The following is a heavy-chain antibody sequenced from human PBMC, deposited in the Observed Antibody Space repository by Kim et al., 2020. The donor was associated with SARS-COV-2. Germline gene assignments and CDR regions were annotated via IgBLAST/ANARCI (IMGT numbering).Heavy chain of an antibody. CDR1: GKSLIRLG. V-gene: IGHV1-24*01. D-gene: IGHD4-17*01. J-gene: IGHJ4*02. Sequence: ASVKVSCKVSGKSLIRLGMHWVRQAPGKGLEWMGGYDPEHSKTIYGQQFRDRLSLSEDTSTETAYLLMDSLRHDDTAVYFCATVSTVSGDFYRGLDYWGQGTLVTVSS. CDR3: ATVSTVSGDFYRGLDY. CDR2: YDPEHSKT.